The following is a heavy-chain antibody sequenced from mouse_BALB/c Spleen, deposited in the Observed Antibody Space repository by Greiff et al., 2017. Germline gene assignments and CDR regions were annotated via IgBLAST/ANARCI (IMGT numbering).Heavy chain of an antibody. V-gene: IGHV3-8*02. D-gene: IGHD1-1*01. CDR2: ISYSGST. CDR1: GDSITSGY. CDR3: ARADFATTVVDY. Sequence: EVKLMESGPSLVKPSQTLSLTCSVTGDSITSGYWNWIRKFPGNKLEYMGYISYSGSTYYNPSLKSRISITRDTSKNQYYLQLNSVTTEDTATYYCARADFATTVVDYWGQGTTLTVSS. J-gene: IGHJ2*01.